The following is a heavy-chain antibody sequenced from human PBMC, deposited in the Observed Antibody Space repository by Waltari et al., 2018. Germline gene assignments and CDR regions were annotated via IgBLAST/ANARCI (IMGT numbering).Heavy chain of an antibody. J-gene: IGHJ5*02. CDR3: ARLRSNMTPFDP. CDR2: IYYSGST. CDR1: GDSISSSSYY. V-gene: IGHV4-39*01. D-gene: IGHD2-8*01. Sequence: QLQLQGSGPGQVNPSETLSLTCTVSGDSISSSSYYWGWIRQPPGKGLEWIGMIYYSGSTYYNPSLKSRLSISVDTPKNHFSLKLSSVTAADAAIYYCARLRSNMTPFDPWGQGTLVTVSS.